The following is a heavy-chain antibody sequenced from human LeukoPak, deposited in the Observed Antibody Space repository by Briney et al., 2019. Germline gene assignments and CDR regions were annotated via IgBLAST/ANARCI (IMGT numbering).Heavy chain of an antibody. CDR2: IYYSGST. V-gene: IGHV4-59*01. Sequence: SETLSLTCTVSGGSISSYYWSWIRQPPGKGLEWIGYIYYSGSTNYNPSLKSRVTISVDTSKNQFSLKLSSVTAADTAVYYCARAVYSSSSRFDPWGQGTLVTVSS. CDR3: ARAVYSSSSRFDP. CDR1: GGSISSYY. D-gene: IGHD6-6*01. J-gene: IGHJ5*02.